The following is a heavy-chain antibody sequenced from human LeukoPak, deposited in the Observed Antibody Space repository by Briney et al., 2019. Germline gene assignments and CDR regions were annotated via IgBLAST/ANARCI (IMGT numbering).Heavy chain of an antibody. V-gene: IGHV4-38-2*01. J-gene: IGHJ3*02. CDR1: GYSISSGYY. Sequence: SETLSLTCAVSGYSISSGYYWGWIRQPPGKGLEWIGSIYHSGSTYYNPSLKSRVTISVDTSKNQFSLKLSSVTAADTAVYYCARQGGGAFDIWGQGTMVTVPS. CDR3: ARQGGGAFDI. D-gene: IGHD3-16*01. CDR2: IYHSGST.